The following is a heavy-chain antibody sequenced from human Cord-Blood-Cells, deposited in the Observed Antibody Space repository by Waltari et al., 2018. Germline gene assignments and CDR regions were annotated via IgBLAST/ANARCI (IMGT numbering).Heavy chain of an antibody. D-gene: IGHD2-2*01. J-gene: IGHJ5*02. Sequence: QVQLQQWGAGLLKPSETLSLTCAVYGGSFSGYYWSWIRQPPGKGREWIGEINHRGSTNYDPALKSRVTISVDTSKNQFSLKLSSWTAADTAVYDCARHGAGYCSSTSCYENWFDPWGQGTLVTVSS. V-gene: IGHV4-34*01. CDR2: INHRGST. CDR1: GGSFSGYY. CDR3: ARHGAGYCSSTSCYENWFDP.